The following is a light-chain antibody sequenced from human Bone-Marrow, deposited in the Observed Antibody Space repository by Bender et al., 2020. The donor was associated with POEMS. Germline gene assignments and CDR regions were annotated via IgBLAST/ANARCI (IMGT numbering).Light chain of an antibody. CDR3: CSYSVPWV. Sequence: QSGLTQPASVSGSPGQSISISCTGVGSPLVSWFQHHPGKAPKLIIYEGNKRPSGVSDRFSGSRSGKTASLTISGLQAEDEGDYYCCSYSVPWVFGGGTKLTVL. J-gene: IGLJ3*02. CDR1: GSPL. CDR2: EGN. V-gene: IGLV2-23*01.